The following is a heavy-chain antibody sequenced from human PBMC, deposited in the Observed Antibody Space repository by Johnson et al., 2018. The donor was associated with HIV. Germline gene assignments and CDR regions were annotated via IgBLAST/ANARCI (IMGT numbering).Heavy chain of an antibody. D-gene: IGHD3-22*01. CDR3: AKDARPEGGSDSSGYPIHDAFDI. Sequence: VQVVESGGGVVRPGGSLRLSCAASGFTFDDHGMSWVRQAPGKGLEWVSGINWNDGSTGYADSVKGRFTISRDNAKNSLYLQMNSLRAEDTAVYYCAKDARPEGGSDSSGYPIHDAFDIWGQGTMVTVSS. CDR1: GFTFDDHG. J-gene: IGHJ3*02. V-gene: IGHV3-20*04. CDR2: INWNDGST.